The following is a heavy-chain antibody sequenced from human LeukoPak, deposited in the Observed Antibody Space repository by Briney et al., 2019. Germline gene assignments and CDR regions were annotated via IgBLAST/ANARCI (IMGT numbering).Heavy chain of an antibody. CDR3: EKDRGGRSGCYYFDL. J-gene: IGHJ2*01. D-gene: IGHD3-3*01. CDR1: GFTFDDYA. V-gene: IGHV3-9*01. CDR2: ISWNSGSI. Sequence: GGSLRLSCAASGFTFDDYAMHWVRQAPGKGLEWVSGISWNSGSIGYADSVKGRFTISRDNAKNSLYLQMNSLRAEDTALYYCEKDRGGRSGCYYFDLWGRGTLVTVSS.